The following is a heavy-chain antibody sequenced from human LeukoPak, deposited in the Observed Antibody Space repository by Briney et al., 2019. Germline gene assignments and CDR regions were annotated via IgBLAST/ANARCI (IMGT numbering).Heavy chain of an antibody. CDR1: GFTFSSYA. D-gene: IGHD1-26*01. CDR3: ARVSGSYSHFDY. J-gene: IGHJ4*02. V-gene: IGHV3-23*01. CDR2: ISDSGAST. Sequence: GGSLRLSCAASGFTFSSYAMSWVRQAPGRGLEWVSTISDSGASTYYADSVKGRFTISRDNSKNTLYLQMNSLRAEDTAVYYCARVSGSYSHFDYWGQGTLVTVSS.